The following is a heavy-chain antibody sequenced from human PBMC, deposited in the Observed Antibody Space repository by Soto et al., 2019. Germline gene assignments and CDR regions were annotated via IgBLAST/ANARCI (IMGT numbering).Heavy chain of an antibody. D-gene: IGHD6-6*01. J-gene: IGHJ4*02. V-gene: IGHV4-59*08. CDR2: IHYTGST. CDR1: GDSINTYY. CDR3: AREYSSFDS. Sequence: PSETLSLTCTVSGDSINTYYWSWIRQPPGKGLEWIGYIHYTGSTSYNPSLKSRVTISVDTSKNQFSLKLSSVTAADTAVYYCAREYSSFDSWGQGTLVTVS.